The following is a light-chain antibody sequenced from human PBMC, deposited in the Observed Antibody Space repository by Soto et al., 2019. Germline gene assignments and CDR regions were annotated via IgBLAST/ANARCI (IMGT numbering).Light chain of an antibody. V-gene: IGKV1-39*01. Sequence: DIQMTQSPSSLSASVRDRVTITCRASQNINNYVNWYQQKPGEAPKLLIYAASRLQSGVPTRFSGSGSGTDFTLTISSLQPEDVATYYCQKYNSAPWTFGQGTKVEIK. CDR2: AAS. J-gene: IGKJ1*01. CDR3: QKYNSAPWT. CDR1: QNINNY.